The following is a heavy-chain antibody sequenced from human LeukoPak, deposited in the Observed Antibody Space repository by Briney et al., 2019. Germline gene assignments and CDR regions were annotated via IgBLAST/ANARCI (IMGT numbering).Heavy chain of an antibody. CDR3: ARDRYYYDSSGYYRIHFGY. D-gene: IGHD3-22*01. Sequence: ASVKVSCKASGYTFTSYGISWVRQAPGQGLEWMGWISAYNGNTNYAQKLQGRVTMTTDTSTSTAYMELRSLRSDDTAVYYCARDRYYYDSSGYYRIHFGYWGQGTLVTVSS. CDR2: ISAYNGNT. V-gene: IGHV1-18*01. J-gene: IGHJ4*02. CDR1: GYTFTSYG.